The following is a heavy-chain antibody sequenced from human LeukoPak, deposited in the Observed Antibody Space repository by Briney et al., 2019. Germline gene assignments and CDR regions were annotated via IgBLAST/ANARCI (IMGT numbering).Heavy chain of an antibody. D-gene: IGHD6-13*01. Sequence: VASVKVSCKASGGTFSSYAISWVRQAPGQGLEWMGWISAYNGNTNYAQKLQGRVTMTTDTSTSTAYMELRSLRSDDTAVYYCARDKAAADYWGQGTLVTVSS. V-gene: IGHV1-18*01. CDR3: ARDKAAADY. J-gene: IGHJ4*02. CDR2: ISAYNGNT. CDR1: GGTFSSYA.